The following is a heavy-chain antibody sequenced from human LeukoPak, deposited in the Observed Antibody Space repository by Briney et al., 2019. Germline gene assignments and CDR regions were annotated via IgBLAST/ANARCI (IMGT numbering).Heavy chain of an antibody. V-gene: IGHV4-59*08. CDR1: GGSISSYY. D-gene: IGHD5-24*01. J-gene: IGHJ6*03. Sequence: NPSETLSLTCTFSGGSISSYYWSWIRQPPGKGLEWIGYIYYSGSTNYNPSLKSRVTISVDTSKNQFSLKLSSVTAADTAVYYCAITRDGLRDYYYYMDVWGKGTTVTVSS. CDR3: AITRDGLRDYYYYMDV. CDR2: IYYSGST.